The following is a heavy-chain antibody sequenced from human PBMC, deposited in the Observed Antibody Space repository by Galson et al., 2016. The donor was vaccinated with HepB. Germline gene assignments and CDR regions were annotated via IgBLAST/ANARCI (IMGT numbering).Heavy chain of an antibody. CDR2: GNPRTGST. CDR3: ARDGGGGTPFDF. CDR1: GYTFINYY. V-gene: IGHV1-46*01. J-gene: IGHJ4*02. Sequence: SVKVSCKASGYTFINYYMHWVRQAPGQGLEWMGIGNPRTGSTSYAQKFQDRVTVTRDTSTSTVYMELSSLRAEDTAVYYCARDGGGGTPFDFWGQGTLVTVSS. D-gene: IGHD1-7*01.